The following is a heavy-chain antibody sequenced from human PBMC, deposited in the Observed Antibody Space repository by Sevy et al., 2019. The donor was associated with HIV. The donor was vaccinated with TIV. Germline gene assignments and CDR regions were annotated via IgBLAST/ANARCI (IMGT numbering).Heavy chain of an antibody. CDR2: INSDGSST. CDR3: ARGGFSYSSGWYGGVFDY. J-gene: IGHJ4*02. CDR1: GFTFSSYW. D-gene: IGHD6-19*01. V-gene: IGHV3-74*01. Sequence: GGSLRLSCAASGFTFSSYWMHWVRQAPGKGLVWVSRINSDGSSTSYADSVKGRFTISRDNAKNTLYLQMNSLRAEDTVVYYCARGGFSYSSGWYGGVFDYWGQGTLVTVSS.